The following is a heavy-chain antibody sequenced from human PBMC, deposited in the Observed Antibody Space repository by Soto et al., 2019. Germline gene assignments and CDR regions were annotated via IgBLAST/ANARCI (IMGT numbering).Heavy chain of an antibody. CDR3: ARDQSYYDSSGYYAY. Sequence: EVQLVESGGGLVQPGGSLRLSCAASGFTFSSYSMNWVRQAPGKGLEWVSYISSSSSTIYYADSVKGRFTISRDNAKNSLYLQMNSLGDEDTAVYYCARDQSYYDSSGYYAYWGQGTLVTVSS. J-gene: IGHJ4*02. D-gene: IGHD3-22*01. CDR1: GFTFSSYS. CDR2: ISSSSSTI. V-gene: IGHV3-48*02.